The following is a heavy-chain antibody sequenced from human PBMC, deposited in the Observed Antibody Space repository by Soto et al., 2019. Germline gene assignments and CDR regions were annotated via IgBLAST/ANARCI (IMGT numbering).Heavy chain of an antibody. D-gene: IGHD3-3*01. CDR2: IIPIFGTA. CDR1: GGTFSSYA. V-gene: IGHV1-69*13. Sequence: SVKVSCKASGGTFSSYAISWVRQAPGQGLEWMGGIIPIFGTANYAQKFQGRVTITADESTSTAYMELSSLRSEDTAVYYCARSEWLFPPPFDYWGQGTLVTVSS. CDR3: ARSEWLFPPPFDY. J-gene: IGHJ4*02.